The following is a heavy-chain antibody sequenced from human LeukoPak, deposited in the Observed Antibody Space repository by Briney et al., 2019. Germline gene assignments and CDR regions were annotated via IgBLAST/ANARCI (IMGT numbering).Heavy chain of an antibody. CDR1: GGTFSSYA. Sequence: GSSVQFSCKASGGTFSSYAISWVRQAPGQGLEWMGRTIPIFGTANYAQKFQGRVTITTDESTSTAYMELSSLRSEDTAVYYCASTLYYYDSSGYSLWGQGTLVTVSS. D-gene: IGHD3-22*01. J-gene: IGHJ4*02. V-gene: IGHV1-69*05. CDR2: TIPIFGTA. CDR3: ASTLYYYDSSGYSL.